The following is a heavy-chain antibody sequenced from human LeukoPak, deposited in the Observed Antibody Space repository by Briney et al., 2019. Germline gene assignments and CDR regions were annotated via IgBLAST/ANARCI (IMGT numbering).Heavy chain of an antibody. CDR1: GGSISGYY. CDR3: ARWSKTGTPTNYYYYGMDV. D-gene: IGHD1-1*01. V-gene: IGHV4-4*07. CDR2: IYTSGST. Sequence: SETLSLTCTVSGGSISGYYWSWIRQPAGKGLEWIGRIYTSGSTNYNPSLKSRVTMSVDTSKNQFSLKLSSVTAADTAVYYCARWSKTGTPTNYYYYGMDVWGQGTTVTVSS. J-gene: IGHJ6*02.